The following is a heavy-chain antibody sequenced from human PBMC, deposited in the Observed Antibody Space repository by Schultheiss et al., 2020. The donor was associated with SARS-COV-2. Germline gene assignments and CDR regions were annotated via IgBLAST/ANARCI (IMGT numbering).Heavy chain of an antibody. J-gene: IGHJ5*02. CDR3: ARSNRGWYRTGWFDP. V-gene: IGHV4-38-2*01. CDR2: IYYSGST. CDR1: GYSISSGYY. D-gene: IGHD6-19*01. Sequence: SEPLSLTCAVSGYSISSGYYWGWIRQPPGKGLEWIGYIYYSGSTNYNPSLKSRVTISVDTSKNQFSLKLSSVTAADTAVYYCARSNRGWYRTGWFDPWGQGTLVTVSS.